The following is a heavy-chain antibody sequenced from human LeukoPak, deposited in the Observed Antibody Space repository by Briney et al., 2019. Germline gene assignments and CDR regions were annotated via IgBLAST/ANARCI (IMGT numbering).Heavy chain of an antibody. Sequence: SETLSLTCTVSGYSISSGYYWGWIRQPPGKGLEWIGSIYHSGSTYYNPSLKSRVTISVDTSKSQFSLKLSSVTAADTAVYYCARCRSSSLGSFDYWGQGTLVTVSS. D-gene: IGHD6-6*01. CDR1: GYSISSGYY. J-gene: IGHJ4*02. CDR2: IYHSGST. CDR3: ARCRSSSLGSFDY. V-gene: IGHV4-38-2*02.